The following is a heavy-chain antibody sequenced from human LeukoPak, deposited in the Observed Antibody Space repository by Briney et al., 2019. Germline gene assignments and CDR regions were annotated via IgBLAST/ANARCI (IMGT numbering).Heavy chain of an antibody. CDR2: IKQDGSEK. CDR3: ANLIPPNSSSWSWDAFDI. J-gene: IGHJ3*02. V-gene: IGHV3-7*01. CDR1: GFTFSSYW. D-gene: IGHD6-13*01. Sequence: GGSLRLSCAASGFTFSSYWMSWVRQAPGKGLEWVANIKQDGSEKYYVDSVKGRFTISRDNAKNSLYLQMNSLRAEDTAVYYCANLIPPNSSSWSWDAFDIWGQGTMVTVSS.